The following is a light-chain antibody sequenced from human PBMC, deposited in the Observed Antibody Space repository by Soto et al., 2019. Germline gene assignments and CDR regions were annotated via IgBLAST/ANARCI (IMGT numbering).Light chain of an antibody. V-gene: IGLV1-44*01. Sequence: QAVVTQPPSASGTPGQRVTISCSGSRSSIGSNTVNWYQHLPGTAPKLLICSNNHRPSGVPDRFSASKTGASASLAISGLQSEDEGDYYCAAWDASLGGFYVFGTGTKLTVL. J-gene: IGLJ1*01. CDR1: RSSIGSNT. CDR3: AAWDASLGGFYV. CDR2: SNN.